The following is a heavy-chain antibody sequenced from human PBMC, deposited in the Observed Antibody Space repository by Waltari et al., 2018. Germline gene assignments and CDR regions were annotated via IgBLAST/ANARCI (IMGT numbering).Heavy chain of an antibody. D-gene: IGHD2-21*02. CDR1: GFTLSTYS. CDR3: ARAAYCGASCYYYIDH. CDR2: MKEAGSQT. J-gene: IGHJ4*02. V-gene: IGHV3-7*01. Sequence: EVQLVESGGGLVQPGGSLRLSCAAPGFTLSTYSMNWVRQAPGKGLEGVANMKEAGSQTYYGDSVKGRFTISRDNAENSLYLQMNSLRAEDTAVYYCARAAYCGASCYYYIDHWGQGTLVTVSS.